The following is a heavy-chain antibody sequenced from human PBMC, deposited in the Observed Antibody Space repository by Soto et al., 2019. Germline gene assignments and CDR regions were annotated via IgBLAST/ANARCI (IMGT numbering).Heavy chain of an antibody. CDR3: AREDAARIERWFDA. D-gene: IGHD6-6*01. CDR2: IYSSGST. V-gene: IGHV4-31*11. Sequence: SETLSLTCAVSGGSIISASYSWNWIRQSPGRGLEWIGHIYSSGSTYYNPSLKSRVSISVDTPNNQFSLKLTSVTAADTAVYFCAREDAARIERWFDAWGQGILVTVSS. CDR1: GGSIISASYS. J-gene: IGHJ5*02.